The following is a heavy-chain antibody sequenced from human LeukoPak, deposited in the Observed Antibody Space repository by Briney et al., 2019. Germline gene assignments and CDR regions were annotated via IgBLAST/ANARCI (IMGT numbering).Heavy chain of an antibody. J-gene: IGHJ4*02. V-gene: IGHV3-11*01. CDR1: GFTFSDYY. CDR3: AGDDGGDYARPFDY. D-gene: IGHD4-17*01. Sequence: PGGSLGLSCAASGFTFSDYYMSWIRQAPGKGLEWVSYISSSGSTIYYADSVKGRFTISRDNAKNSLYLQMNSLRAEDTAVYYCAGDDGGDYARPFDYWGQGTLVTVSS. CDR2: ISSSGSTI.